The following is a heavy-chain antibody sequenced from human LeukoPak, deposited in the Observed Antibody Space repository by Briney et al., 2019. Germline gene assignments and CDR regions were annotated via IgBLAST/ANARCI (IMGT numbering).Heavy chain of an antibody. CDR2: IIPIFGTA. CDR3: ARDHYCSSTSCYTPDAFDI. V-gene: IGHV1-69*13. D-gene: IGHD2-2*02. CDR1: GGTFSSYA. Sequence: SVKVSCKASGGTFSSYAISWVRQAPGQGLEWMGGIIPIFGTANYAQKFQGRVTITADESASTAYMELSSLRSEDTAVYYCARDHYCSSTSCYTPDAFDIWGQGTMVTVSS. J-gene: IGHJ3*02.